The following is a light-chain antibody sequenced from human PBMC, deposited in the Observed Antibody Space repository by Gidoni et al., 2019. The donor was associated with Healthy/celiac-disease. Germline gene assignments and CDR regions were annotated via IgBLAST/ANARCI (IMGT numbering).Light chain of an antibody. J-gene: IGLJ2*01. V-gene: IGLV3-1*01. CDR3: QAWDSSTAKVV. CDR2: QDS. CDR1: TLGDNY. Sequence: SYDLTQPPSASVSPGQTASITCSRDTLGDNYACWYQQKPGQSPVLVIYQDSKRPSGIPERFSGSNSGNTATLTISGTQAMDEADYYCQAWDSSTAKVVFGGGTKLTVL.